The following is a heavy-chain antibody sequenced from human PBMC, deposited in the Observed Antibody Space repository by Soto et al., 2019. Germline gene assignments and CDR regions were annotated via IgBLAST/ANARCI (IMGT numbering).Heavy chain of an antibody. V-gene: IGHV3-30-3*01. CDR3: GRDDY. CDR1: GFTFSNYA. J-gene: IGHJ4*02. Sequence: HVQLVESGGGVVQPGRSLRLSCAASGFTFSNYAMHWVRQAPGKGLEWVAVISYDGSNKYYADSVKGRFTISKDNSKNTLYLQMNSLRAEDTAVYYCGRDDYWGQGTLVTVSS. CDR2: ISYDGSNK.